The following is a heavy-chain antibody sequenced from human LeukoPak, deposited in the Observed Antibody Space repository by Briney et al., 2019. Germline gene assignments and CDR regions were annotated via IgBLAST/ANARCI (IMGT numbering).Heavy chain of an antibody. CDR2: ISGNGSGT. D-gene: IGHD6-6*01. V-gene: IGHV3-74*01. Sequence: GGSVRLSCAASGFTLRNYWMHWVRQVPGRGLVWVSCISGNGSGTNYADSVKGRFTISRDNAKNTVYLQINNLRAQDTAVYFCARYSSSSGGPSYYLDYWGQGTLVTVSS. J-gene: IGHJ4*02. CDR1: GFTLRNYW. CDR3: ARYSSSSGGPSYYLDY.